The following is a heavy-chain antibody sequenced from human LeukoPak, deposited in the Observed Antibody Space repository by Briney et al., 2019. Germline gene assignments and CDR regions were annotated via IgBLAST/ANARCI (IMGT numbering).Heavy chain of an antibody. V-gene: IGHV3-30*04. CDR2: ISFGASNNK. CDR1: GFTFSSYA. D-gene: IGHD5-18*01. J-gene: IGHJ4*02. Sequence: PGRSLRLSCAASGFTFSSYAMHWVRQAPDKGLEWVLLISFGASNNKYYAESVKRRFTISRDNPKHTLFLQIDSLRPEGTAVYYRARHETKRGYNYGTSPLDYWGQGTLVSVSS. CDR3: ARHETKRGYNYGTSPLDY.